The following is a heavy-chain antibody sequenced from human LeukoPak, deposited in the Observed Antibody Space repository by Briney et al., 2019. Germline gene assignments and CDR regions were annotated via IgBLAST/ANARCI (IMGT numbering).Heavy chain of an antibody. CDR1: GFTFNAYY. CDR2: INPNSGGT. J-gene: IGHJ6*03. Sequence: ASVKVSCKASGFTFNAYYIHWVRQAPGQGLEWMGWINPNSGGTNYAQKFQGRVTMTRDTSISTAYMELSRLRSDDTAVYYCARGVAGSYYYYYMDVWGKGTTVTISS. V-gene: IGHV1-2*02. CDR3: ARGVAGSYYYYYMDV. D-gene: IGHD6-19*01.